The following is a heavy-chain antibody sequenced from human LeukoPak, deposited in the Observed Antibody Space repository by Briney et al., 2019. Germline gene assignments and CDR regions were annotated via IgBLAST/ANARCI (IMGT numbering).Heavy chain of an antibody. V-gene: IGHV3-23*01. Sequence: PGGSLRLSSAGSGFTFSSYAMSWIRQAPEKGLEWVSAIGRGGTTYYPDSVKGRFTISRDNSKNTLFLQMNSLRADDTAVYFCARGSYGDYDYWGQGTLVTVSS. CDR2: IGRGGTT. CDR1: GFTFSSYA. CDR3: ARGSYGDYDY. J-gene: IGHJ4*02. D-gene: IGHD4-17*01.